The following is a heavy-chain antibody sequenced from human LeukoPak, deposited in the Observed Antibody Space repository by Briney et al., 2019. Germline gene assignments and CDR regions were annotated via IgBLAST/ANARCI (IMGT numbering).Heavy chain of an antibody. CDR3: ARLPGIAAV. D-gene: IGHD6-13*01. Sequence: SETLSLTCTVSGGSTSRYYWSWIRQPPGKSLEWLGYIYYSGSTTYNPSLKSRVTISIDTSNNRFSLNLTSVTAADTAVYYCARLPGIAAVWAQGTLVIVSS. CDR1: GGSTSRYY. J-gene: IGHJ1*01. CDR2: IYYSGST. V-gene: IGHV4-59*08.